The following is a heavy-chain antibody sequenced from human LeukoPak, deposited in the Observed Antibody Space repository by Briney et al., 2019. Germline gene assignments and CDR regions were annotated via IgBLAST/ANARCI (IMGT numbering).Heavy chain of an antibody. Sequence: GGSLRLSCAASGFTFSNAWMSWVRQAPGKGLEWVGRIKSKTDGGTTDYAAPVKGRFTISRDDSKNTLYLQMNSLKTEDTAVYYCTTDPGYSSSWYEVNWFDPWGQGTLVTVSS. J-gene: IGHJ5*02. CDR2: IKSKTDGGTT. D-gene: IGHD6-13*01. V-gene: IGHV3-15*01. CDR3: TTDPGYSSSWYEVNWFDP. CDR1: GFTFSNAW.